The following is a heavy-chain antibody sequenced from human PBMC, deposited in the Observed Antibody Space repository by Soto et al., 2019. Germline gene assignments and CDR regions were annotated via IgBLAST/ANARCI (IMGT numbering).Heavy chain of an antibody. CDR1: GYTFITYG. V-gene: IGHV1-18*01. D-gene: IGHD3-22*01. J-gene: IGHJ4*02. CDR2: ISTYNGDT. CDR3: ERGPTNYYEKSCDYPLNY. Sequence: QVQLVQSGAEVKEPGASVKVSCKASGYTFITYGMSWVRQAPGQGLDWMGWISTYNGDTKYADRLQGRVTITTDTTEGTAERELRSLRSDDTAIYYCERGPTNYYEKSCDYPLNYWCKRTLFTVSS.